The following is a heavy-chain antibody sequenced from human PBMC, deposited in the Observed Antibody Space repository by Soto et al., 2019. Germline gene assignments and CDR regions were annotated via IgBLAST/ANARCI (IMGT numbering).Heavy chain of an antibody. J-gene: IGHJ5*02. D-gene: IGHD1-26*01. CDR1: GFSFSSYE. V-gene: IGHV3-48*03. CDR3: ASLSGSYGFDP. Sequence: EAQLVESGGDLVQPGGSLRLSCAGSGFSFSSYEMNWVRQAPGKGLEWVSYISSSGADTYYADSVKARFTISRDNAKNSHYRQITRLRAEDTAIYCCASLSGSYGFDPWGQGTVVTVSS. CDR2: ISSSGADT.